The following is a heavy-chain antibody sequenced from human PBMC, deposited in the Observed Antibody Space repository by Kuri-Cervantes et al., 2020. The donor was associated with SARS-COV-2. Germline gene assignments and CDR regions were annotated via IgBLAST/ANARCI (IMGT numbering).Heavy chain of an antibody. CDR3: ARAGGGIVGANHFDY. J-gene: IGHJ4*02. Sequence: ASFKIFCNASAYPFTSYAMQWVRQAPGQRLEWMGWINAGNGNTKYSQKFQGRVTITRDTSASTAYMELISLRSEDTAVYYCARAGGGIVGANHFDYWGQGTLVTVSS. CDR2: INAGNGNT. CDR1: AYPFTSYA. V-gene: IGHV1-3*01. D-gene: IGHD1-26*01.